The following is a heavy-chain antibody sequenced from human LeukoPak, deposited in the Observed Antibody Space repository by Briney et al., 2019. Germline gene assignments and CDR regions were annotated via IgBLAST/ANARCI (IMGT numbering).Heavy chain of an antibody. V-gene: IGHV3-53*01. CDR1: GFTVSSNY. D-gene: IGHD6-6*01. CDR2: IYSGGST. Sequence: GGSLRLSCAASGFTVSSNYMSWVRQAPGKGLEWVSVIYSGGSTYYADSVKGRFTISRDNSKNTLYLQMNSLRAEDTAVYYCARPSSEGNYFQHWGQGTLVTVSS. CDR3: ARPSSEGNYFQH. J-gene: IGHJ1*01.